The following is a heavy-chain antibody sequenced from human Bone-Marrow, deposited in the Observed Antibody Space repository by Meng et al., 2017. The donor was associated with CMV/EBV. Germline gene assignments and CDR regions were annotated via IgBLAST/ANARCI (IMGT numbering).Heavy chain of an antibody. V-gene: IGHV3-30*03. CDR1: GFIFSTYG. J-gene: IGHJ6*02. CDR3: ARDIKTWVHMDV. D-gene: IGHD3-16*01. Sequence: LSLTCAASGFIFSTYGMHWVRQAPGMGLECVAVIYSDGSNKYYADSVKGRFTISRDNSKNTLYLQMNSLRGEDTAVYYCARDIKTWVHMDVWGQGTTVTVSS. CDR2: IYSDGSNK.